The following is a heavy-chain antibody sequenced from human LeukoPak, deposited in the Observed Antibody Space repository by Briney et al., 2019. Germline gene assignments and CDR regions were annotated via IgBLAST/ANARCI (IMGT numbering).Heavy chain of an antibody. D-gene: IGHD6-13*01. Sequence: GASVKVSCKASGYTFTSYGISWVRQAPGQGLEWMGWISAYNGNTNYAQNLQGRVTMTTDTSTSTAYMELRSLRSDDTAVYFCARDLYYSSSWSIWFDPWGQGTLVTVSS. CDR1: GYTFTSYG. CDR3: ARDLYYSSSWSIWFDP. CDR2: ISAYNGNT. V-gene: IGHV1-18*01. J-gene: IGHJ5*02.